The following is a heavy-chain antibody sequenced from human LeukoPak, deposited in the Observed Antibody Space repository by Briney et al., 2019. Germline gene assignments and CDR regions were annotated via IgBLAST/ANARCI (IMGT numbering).Heavy chain of an antibody. Sequence: GGSLRLSCAASGFTFTSYVMHWVRQAPGKGLEYVSAISSDGRSTYYSNSVKGRFTVSRDNSKNMLYLQMGSLRAEDMAVYFCARVEMATTHFDYWGQGTLVTVSS. V-gene: IGHV3-64*01. CDR1: GFTFTSYV. CDR3: ARVEMATTHFDY. J-gene: IGHJ4*02. D-gene: IGHD5-24*01. CDR2: ISSDGRST.